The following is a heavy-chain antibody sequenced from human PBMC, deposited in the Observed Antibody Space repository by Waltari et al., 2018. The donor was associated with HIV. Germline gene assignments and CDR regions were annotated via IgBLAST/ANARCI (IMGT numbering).Heavy chain of an antibody. J-gene: IGHJ4*02. CDR1: GFTVSNSF. D-gene: IGHD4-4*01. Sequence: EVHLVESGGGLVQPGGSLRLSCAASGFTVSNSFMSWVRQAPGKGLEWVSIIQHDVSTYNANSAKGRFTISRDNSKNTLHLQMNSRRVEDTAVYYCARGDYRPFDDWGQGTLVTVSS. V-gene: IGHV3-66*01. CDR3: ARGDYRPFDD. CDR2: IQHDVST.